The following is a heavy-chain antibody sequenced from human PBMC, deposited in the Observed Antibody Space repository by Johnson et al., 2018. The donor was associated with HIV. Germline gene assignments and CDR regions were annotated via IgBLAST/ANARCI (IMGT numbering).Heavy chain of an antibody. Sequence: VQLVESGGGLVQPGGSLRLSCAASGFTFSNYWMTWVRQAPGKGLEWVANIKQDGSEKVYVASVKGRFIISRDNAKNSLYLQMNSLRAEDTAMYYCARGRGALDIWGQGTMVTVSS. V-gene: IGHV3-7*04. CDR3: ARGRGALDI. CDR2: IKQDGSEK. D-gene: IGHD3-16*01. J-gene: IGHJ3*02. CDR1: GFTFSNYW.